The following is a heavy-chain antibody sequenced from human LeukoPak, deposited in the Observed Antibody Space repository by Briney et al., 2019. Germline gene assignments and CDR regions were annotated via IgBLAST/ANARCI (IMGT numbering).Heavy chain of an antibody. CDR3: ARRGAYCGGDRCFGVLDY. J-gene: IGHJ4*02. CDR2: INHSGTS. Sequence: SETLSLTCAVYGGSFSGYQWSWVRQPPGKGPEWIGEINHSGTSKYNSSLKSRVTISLDTSKNQFSLKLSSVTAADTAVYYCARRGAYCGGDRCFGVLDYWGQGTLVTVSS. CDR1: GGSFSGYQ. V-gene: IGHV4-34*01. D-gene: IGHD2-21*02.